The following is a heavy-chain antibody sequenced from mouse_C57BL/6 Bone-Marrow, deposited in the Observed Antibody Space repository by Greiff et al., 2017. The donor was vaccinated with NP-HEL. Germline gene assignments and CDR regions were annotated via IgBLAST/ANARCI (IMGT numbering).Heavy chain of an antibody. Sequence: EVMLVESEGGLVQPGSSMKLPCTASGFTFSDYYMAWVRQVPEKGLEWVANINYDGSSTYYLDSLKSRFIISRDNAKNILYLQMSSLKSEDTATYYCARGGYDGYYDYYAMDYWGQGTSVTVSS. CDR3: ARGGYDGYYDYYAMDY. D-gene: IGHD2-3*01. CDR1: GFTFSDYY. CDR2: INYDGSST. V-gene: IGHV5-16*01. J-gene: IGHJ4*01.